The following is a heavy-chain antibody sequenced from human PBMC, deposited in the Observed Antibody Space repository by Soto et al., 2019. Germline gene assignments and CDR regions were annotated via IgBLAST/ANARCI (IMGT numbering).Heavy chain of an antibody. Sequence: GGSLRLSCAASGFTFSSYEMNWVRQAPGKGLEWVSYISSSGSTIYYADSVKGRFTISRDNAKNSLYLQMNSLRAEDTAVYYCARDSASGYGVYYYYYGMDVWGQGTTVTVSS. CDR1: GFTFSSYE. CDR2: ISSSGSTI. CDR3: ARDSASGYGVYYYYYGMDV. V-gene: IGHV3-48*03. D-gene: IGHD5-12*01. J-gene: IGHJ6*02.